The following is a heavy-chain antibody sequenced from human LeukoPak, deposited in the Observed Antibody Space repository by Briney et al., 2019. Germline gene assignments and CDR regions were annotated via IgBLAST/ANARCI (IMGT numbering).Heavy chain of an antibody. CDR3: ARGRSITILRGVAISDGFDI. CDR1: GFTFSTHG. Sequence: GGSLRLSCAASGFTFSTHGMNWVRQAPGKGLEWVSFIDTTTSYKYYADSVKGRFTISSDNAKNSLYLQMNSLRADDTAFYYCARGRSITILRGVAISDGFDIWGQGTMVTVSS. J-gene: IGHJ3*02. D-gene: IGHD3-10*01. V-gene: IGHV3-21*01. CDR2: IDTTTSYK.